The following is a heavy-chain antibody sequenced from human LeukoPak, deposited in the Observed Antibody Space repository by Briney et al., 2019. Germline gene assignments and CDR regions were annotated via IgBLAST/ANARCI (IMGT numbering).Heavy chain of an antibody. CDR3: ARDLVDYYGSGFDY. J-gene: IGHJ4*02. Sequence: GGSLRLSCAASGFPFDEYGMSWVRQAPGKGLEWVSGLNWNGGTTGYADSVKGRFPISRDNAKNSLFLHMTSLRADDTAVYFCARDLVDYYGSGFDYWGQGTLVTVSS. D-gene: IGHD3-10*01. CDR1: GFPFDEYG. V-gene: IGHV3-20*04. CDR2: LNWNGGTT.